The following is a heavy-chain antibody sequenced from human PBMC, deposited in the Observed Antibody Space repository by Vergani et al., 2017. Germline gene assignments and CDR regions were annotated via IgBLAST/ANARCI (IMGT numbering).Heavy chain of an antibody. CDR3: AKDPRYSSGWYY. D-gene: IGHD6-19*01. Sequence: EVQLLESGGGLVQPGGSLRLSCAASGFTFSSYAMSWVRQAPGKGLEWVSAISGSGGSTYYADSVKGRFTISRDNSKNTLCLQMNSLRAEDTAVYYCAKDPRYSSGWYYWGQGTLVTVSS. V-gene: IGHV3-23*01. CDR1: GFTFSSYA. CDR2: ISGSGGST. J-gene: IGHJ4*02.